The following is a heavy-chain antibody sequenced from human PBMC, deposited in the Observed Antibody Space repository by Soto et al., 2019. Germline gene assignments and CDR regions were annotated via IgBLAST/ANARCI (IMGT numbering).Heavy chain of an antibody. Sequence: PSETLSLTCTVSGGSISSYYWSWIRQPPGKGLEWIGYIYYSGSTNYNPSLKSRVTISVDTSKNQFSLKLSSVTAADTAVYYCARDMRILWFGEQYYYYGMDVWGQGTTVTVSS. CDR3: ARDMRILWFGEQYYYYGMDV. J-gene: IGHJ6*02. CDR1: GGSISSYY. CDR2: IYYSGST. V-gene: IGHV4-59*01. D-gene: IGHD3-10*01.